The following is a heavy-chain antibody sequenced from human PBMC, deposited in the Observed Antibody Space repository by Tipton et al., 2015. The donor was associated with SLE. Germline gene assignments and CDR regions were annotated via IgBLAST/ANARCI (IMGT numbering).Heavy chain of an antibody. D-gene: IGHD3-16*01. CDR1: GGSVSSGSYS. V-gene: IGHV4-61*01. CDR2: IYYSGST. J-gene: IGHJ3*02. Sequence: TLSLTCTVSGGSVSSGSYSWSWIRQPPGKGLEWIGYIYYSGSTNYNPSLKSRVTISVDTSKNQFSLKLSSVTAADTAVYYCARDVGGDRDAFDIWGQGTMVTVSS. CDR3: ARDVGGDRDAFDI.